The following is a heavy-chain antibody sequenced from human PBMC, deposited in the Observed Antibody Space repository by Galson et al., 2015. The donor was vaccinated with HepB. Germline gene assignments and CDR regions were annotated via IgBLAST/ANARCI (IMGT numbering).Heavy chain of an antibody. V-gene: IGHV4-34*01. Sequence: SETLSLTCAVYGGSFSGYYWSWIRQPPGKGLEWIGEINHSGSTNYNPSLKSRVTISVDTSKNQFSLNLSSVTAADTAVYYCARLPEYSGYWYFDLWGRGTLVTVSS. CDR1: GGSFSGYY. J-gene: IGHJ2*01. CDR2: INHSGST. CDR3: ARLPEYSGYWYFDL. D-gene: IGHD1-26*01.